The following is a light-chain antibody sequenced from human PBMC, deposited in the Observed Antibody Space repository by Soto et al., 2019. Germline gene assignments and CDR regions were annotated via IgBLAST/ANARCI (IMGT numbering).Light chain of an antibody. V-gene: IGKV3-15*01. J-gene: IGKJ4*01. CDR1: QSVSNN. CDR3: QQYYSPPLT. CDR2: DAS. Sequence: IVMTQSPATLSVSPGDRATLSCRASQSVSNNLAWYQQTPGQAPRLLLYDASTRATGIPARFSGSGSGTEFTLTISRLQAEDFAVYYCQQYYSPPLTFGGGTKVEIK.